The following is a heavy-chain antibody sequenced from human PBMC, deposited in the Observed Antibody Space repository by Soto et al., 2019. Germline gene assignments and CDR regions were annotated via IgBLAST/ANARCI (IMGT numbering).Heavy chain of an antibody. CDR3: ARGYYYGSGSYYNGPVDGMDV. J-gene: IGHJ6*02. D-gene: IGHD3-10*01. CDR2: IYYSGST. CDR1: GDSISSSSDY. V-gene: IGHV4-39*01. Sequence: PSETLSLTCTVSGDSISSSSDYWGWIRQPPGKGLEWIGSIYYSGSTYYNPSLKSRVTISVDTSKNQFSLKLSSVAAADTAVYYCARGYYYGSGSYYNGPVDGMDVWGQGTTVTVSS.